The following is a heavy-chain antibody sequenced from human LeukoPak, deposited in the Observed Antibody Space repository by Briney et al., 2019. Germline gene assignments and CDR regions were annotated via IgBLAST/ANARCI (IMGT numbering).Heavy chain of an antibody. CDR2: IYYSGST. V-gene: IGHV4-39*07. D-gene: IGHD3-10*01. CDR3: ARTHYGSGSYPYY. J-gene: IGHJ4*02. CDR1: GGSISSSSYY. Sequence: SETLSFTCTVSGGSISSSSYYWGWIRQPPGKGLEWIGSIYYSGSTYYNPSLKSRVTISVDTSKNQFSLKLSSVTAADTAVYYCARTHYGSGSYPYYWGQGTLVTVSS.